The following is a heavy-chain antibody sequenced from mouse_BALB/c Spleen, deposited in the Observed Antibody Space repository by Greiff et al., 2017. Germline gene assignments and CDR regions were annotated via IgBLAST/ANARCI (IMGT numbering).Heavy chain of an antibody. V-gene: IGHV1-80*01. CDR1: GYAFSSYW. Sequence: FQLQQSGAELVRPGSSVKISCKASGYAFSSYWMNWVKQRPAQGLEWIGQIYPGDGDTNYNGKFKGKATLTADKSSSTAYMQLSSLTSEDSAVYFCARGGYPYAMDYWGQGTSVTVSS. J-gene: IGHJ4*01. CDR3: ARGGYPYAMDY. CDR2: IYPGDGDT.